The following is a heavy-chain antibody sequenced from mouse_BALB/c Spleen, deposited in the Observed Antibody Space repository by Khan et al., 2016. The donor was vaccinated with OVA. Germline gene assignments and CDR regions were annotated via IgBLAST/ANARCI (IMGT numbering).Heavy chain of an antibody. CDR1: GFTFSNYA. Sequence: EVQLVESGGGLVQPGGSLKLSCEGSGFTFSNYAMSWVRQTPERRLEWVASISSGGNTYYSVSVKGRVTISRDNARNCLYLHMSSLRSAYTAMYYCARDYCFTYWGQGTLVTVSA. CDR2: ISSGGNT. J-gene: IGHJ3*01. V-gene: IGHV5-6-5*01. CDR3: ARDYCFTY. D-gene: IGHD1-1*01.